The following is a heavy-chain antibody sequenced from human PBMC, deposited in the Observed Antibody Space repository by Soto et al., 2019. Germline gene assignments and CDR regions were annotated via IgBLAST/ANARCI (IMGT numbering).Heavy chain of an antibody. D-gene: IGHD3-22*01. V-gene: IGHV3-53*01. CDR2: IYIGGST. J-gene: IGHJ4*02. CDR1: GFTVSSNY. CDR3: AREVYDSSGYYFDY. Sequence: EVQLVESGGGLIQPGGSLRLSCAASGFTVSSNYMSWVRQAPGKGLEWVSVIYIGGSTYYADSVKGRFTISRDNSKNTLYLQMNSLRAEDTAVYYCAREVYDSSGYYFDYWGQGTLVTVSS.